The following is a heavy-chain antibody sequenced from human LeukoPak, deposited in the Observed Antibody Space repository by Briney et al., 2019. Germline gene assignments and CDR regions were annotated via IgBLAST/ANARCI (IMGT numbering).Heavy chain of an antibody. Sequence: ASVKVSCKASGYTFTGYYMHWVRQAPGQGLEWMGWINPNSGGTNYAQKFQGRVTMTRDTSISTAYMELSRLRSDDTAVYYCARDRVSSSHTRDWCFDLWGRGTLVTVSS. D-gene: IGHD6-13*01. CDR3: ARDRVSSSHTRDWCFDL. V-gene: IGHV1-2*02. J-gene: IGHJ2*01. CDR2: INPNSGGT. CDR1: GYTFTGYY.